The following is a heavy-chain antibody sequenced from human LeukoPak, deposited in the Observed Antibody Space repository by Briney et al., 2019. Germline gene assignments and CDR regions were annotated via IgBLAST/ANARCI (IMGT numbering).Heavy chain of an antibody. CDR2: ISGSGGST. Sequence: GGSLRLSCAASGFTFSSYAMSWVRQAPGKGLEWVSAISGSGGSTYNADSVKGRFTISRDNSKNTLYLQMNSLRAEDTAVYYCAKDAGIDWLLSTYYFDYWGQGTLVTVSS. J-gene: IGHJ4*02. CDR3: AKDAGIDWLLSTYYFDY. V-gene: IGHV3-23*01. D-gene: IGHD3-9*01. CDR1: GFTFSSYA.